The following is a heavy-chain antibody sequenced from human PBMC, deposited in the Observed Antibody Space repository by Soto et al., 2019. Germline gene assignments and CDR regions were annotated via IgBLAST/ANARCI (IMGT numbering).Heavy chain of an antibody. J-gene: IGHJ3*01. V-gene: IGHV1-69*02. CDR3: SIGSWSAETFDV. Sequence: QVHLEQSGAEVKKPGSSVKVSCKAAGGTFSTYTLIWVRQAPGQGLEWMGRIIPMLTVTNSAQKFLGRVTLTAGKSTSTAFLELTSLTSEDTAVYYCSIGSWSAETFDVWGQGTMVTVSS. CDR2: IIPMLTVT. CDR1: GGTFSTYT. D-gene: IGHD2-15*01.